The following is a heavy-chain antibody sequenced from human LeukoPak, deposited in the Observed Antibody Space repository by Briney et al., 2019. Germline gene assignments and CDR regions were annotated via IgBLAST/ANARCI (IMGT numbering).Heavy chain of an antibody. CDR2: INPNTGGT. J-gene: IGHJ4*02. D-gene: IGHD1-26*01. V-gene: IGHV1-2*02. CDR1: GYTFTGYY. Sequence: ASVKVSCKASGYTFTGYYMHWVRQAPGQGLEWVGWINPNTGGTNYAQKFQVRVALTTDTSLTTAYMDLSGLRSDDTAVYFCARDFQNKKWYGGPGYYFDLWGQGTLVTVSS. CDR3: ARDFQNKKWYGGPGYYFDL.